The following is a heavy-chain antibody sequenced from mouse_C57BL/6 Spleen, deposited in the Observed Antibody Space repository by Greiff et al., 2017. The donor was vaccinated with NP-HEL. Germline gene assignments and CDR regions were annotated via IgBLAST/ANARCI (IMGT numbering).Heavy chain of an antibody. D-gene: IGHD1-1*01. V-gene: IGHV1-55*01. CDR2: IYPGSGST. CDR1: GYTFTSYW. CDR3: ARGGSSYEYYAMDY. J-gene: IGHJ4*01. Sequence: QVQLQQPGAELVKPGASVKMSCKASGYTFTSYWITWVKQRPGQGLEWIGDIYPGSGSTNYNEKFKSKATLTVDTSSSTAYMQISSLTSEDSAVYYCARGGSSYEYYAMDYWGQGTSVTVSS.